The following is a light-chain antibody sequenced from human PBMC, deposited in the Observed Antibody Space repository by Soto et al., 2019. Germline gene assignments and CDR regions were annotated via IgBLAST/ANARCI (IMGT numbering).Light chain of an antibody. V-gene: IGKV1-9*01. CDR2: AAS. CDR1: QDISSY. CDR3: QQRKDYPLT. Sequence: DIQLTQSPSFLSASVGDRVTISCRASQDISSYLAWFQQEPGRAPKLLVYAASTLQSGVPSRFSGSGSGTEFTLTISSLQPEDFATYYCQQRKDYPLTFGGGTKVYIK. J-gene: IGKJ4*01.